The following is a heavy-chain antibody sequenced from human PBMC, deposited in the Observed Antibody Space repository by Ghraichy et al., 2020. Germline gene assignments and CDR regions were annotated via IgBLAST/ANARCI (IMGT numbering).Heavy chain of an antibody. CDR3: ARGLYCSSTSCYPYYYGM. Sequence: SETLSLTCAVYGGSFSGYYWSWIRQPPGKGLEWIGEINHSGSTNYNPSLKSRVTISVDTSKNQFSLKLSSVTAADTAVYYCARGLYCSSTSCYPYYYGM. D-gene: IGHD2-2*01. V-gene: IGHV4-34*01. J-gene: IGHJ6*01. CDR1: GGSFSGYY. CDR2: INHSGST.